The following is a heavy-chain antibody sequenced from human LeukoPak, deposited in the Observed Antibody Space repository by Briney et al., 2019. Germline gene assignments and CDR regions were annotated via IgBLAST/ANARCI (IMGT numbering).Heavy chain of an antibody. CDR1: GFTVSSNY. CDR2: IQQDGSEK. CDR3: ARGSFYAFDI. Sequence: GGSLRLSCAASGFTVSSNYMSWVRQAPGKGLEWVADIQQDGSEKYYVDSVRGRFTISRDNAKNLLFLQMNSLRAEDTAVYYCARGSFYAFDIWGRGTLVTVSS. V-gene: IGHV3-7*04. J-gene: IGHJ3*02.